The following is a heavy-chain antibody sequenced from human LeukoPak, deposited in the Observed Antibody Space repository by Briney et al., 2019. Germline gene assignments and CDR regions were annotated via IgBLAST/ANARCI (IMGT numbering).Heavy chain of an antibody. CDR3: ARHYYGSGSFNYGMDV. V-gene: IGHV4-59*08. D-gene: IGHD3-10*01. J-gene: IGHJ6*02. Sequence: SETLSLTCTVSGGSISSYYWSWIRQPPGKGLEWIGYSYYSGSANYNPSLKSRVTISVDTSKNQFSLTLNSVTAADTAVYYCARHYYGSGSFNYGMDVWGQGTTVTVSS. CDR2: SYYSGSA. CDR1: GGSISSYY.